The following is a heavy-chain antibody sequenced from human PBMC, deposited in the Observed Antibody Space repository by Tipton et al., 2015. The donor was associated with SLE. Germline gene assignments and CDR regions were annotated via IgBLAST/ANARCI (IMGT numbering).Heavy chain of an antibody. D-gene: IGHD3-16*01. CDR1: GFTISNYA. CDR3: AKDQRAAYYGGGDFDS. Sequence: GSLRLSCAASGFTISNYAMNWVRQAPGKGLEWVSLINSGGSTSYADSVKGRFTTSRDNSKNTLYLQMKSLRVEDTAVYYCAKDQRAAYYGGGDFDSWGQGTLVTVSS. J-gene: IGHJ4*02. CDR2: INSGGST. V-gene: IGHV3-23*03.